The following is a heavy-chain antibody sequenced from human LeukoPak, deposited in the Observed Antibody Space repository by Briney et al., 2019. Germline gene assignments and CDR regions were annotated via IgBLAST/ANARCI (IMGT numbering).Heavy chain of an antibody. Sequence: GGSLSLSCAASGFTFSDYWMTWIRQAPGKGLDWVANIKRDGSEKYYMDSLEGRFTISRDNAKNSLFLQMNSLRAEDTAVYYCARDNWGGRSFDIWGHGTMVTVSS. D-gene: IGHD3-16*01. J-gene: IGHJ3*02. CDR2: IKRDGSEK. V-gene: IGHV3-7*01. CDR1: GFTFSDYW. CDR3: ARDNWGGRSFDI.